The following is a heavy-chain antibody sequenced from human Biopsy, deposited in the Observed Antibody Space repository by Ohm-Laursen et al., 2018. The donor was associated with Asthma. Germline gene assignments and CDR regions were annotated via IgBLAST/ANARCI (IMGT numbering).Heavy chain of an antibody. V-gene: IGHV1-58*01. J-gene: IGHJ4*01. CDR1: GVALSGYT. CDR2: IVFASGAT. CDR3: AAGRTSLQGESLI. Sequence: ASVTVSCNASGVALSGYTFEWVRQARGLGLEWIAWIVFASGATNYAQNFQDRLTITRDMSAGSVSMELRGLSSNDPAVYYCAAGRTSLQGESLIWGQGTLVSVSS. D-gene: IGHD2/OR15-2a*01.